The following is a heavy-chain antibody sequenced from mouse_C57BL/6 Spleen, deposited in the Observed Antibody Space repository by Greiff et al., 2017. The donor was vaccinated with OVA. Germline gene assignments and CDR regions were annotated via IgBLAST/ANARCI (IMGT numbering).Heavy chain of an antibody. CDR3: ARGSGYRFAY. D-gene: IGHD3-1*01. V-gene: IGHV14-3*01. J-gene: IGHJ3*01. Sequence: EVQLQQSVAELVRPGASVKLSCTASGFNFKNTYMHWVKQRPEQGLEWIGRIDPANGNTKYAPKFQGKATITADTSSNTAYLQLSSLTSEDTAIYYCARGSGYRFAYWGQGTLVTVSA. CDR1: GFNFKNTY. CDR2: IDPANGNT.